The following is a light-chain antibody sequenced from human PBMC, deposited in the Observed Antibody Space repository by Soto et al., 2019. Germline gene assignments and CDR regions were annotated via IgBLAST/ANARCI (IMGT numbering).Light chain of an antibody. J-gene: IGLJ1*01. CDR2: DVS. Sequence: QSVVTQPASVSGSPGQSITISRTGNSSDVGGYNYVSWYQQHPGKAPKLMIYDVSNRPSWVSNRFSGSKSGNTASLTISGLQAEDEADYYCSSYTSSSTYVFGTGTKVTVL. CDR1: SSDVGGYNY. V-gene: IGLV2-14*01. CDR3: SSYTSSSTYV.